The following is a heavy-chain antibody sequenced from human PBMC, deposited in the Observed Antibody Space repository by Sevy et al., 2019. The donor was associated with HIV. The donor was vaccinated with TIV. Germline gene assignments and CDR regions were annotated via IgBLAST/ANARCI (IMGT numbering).Heavy chain of an antibody. CDR2: INPNSGGT. CDR3: ARAGYDSSGYPMDYGMDV. D-gene: IGHD3-22*01. V-gene: IGHV1-2*02. Sequence: ASVKVSCKASGYTFTGYYMHWVRQAPGQGLEWMGWINPNSGGTNYAQKFQGRVTMTRDTSISTAYMELSGLRSDDTAVYYCARAGYDSSGYPMDYGMDVWGQGTTVTVSS. CDR1: GYTFTGYY. J-gene: IGHJ6*02.